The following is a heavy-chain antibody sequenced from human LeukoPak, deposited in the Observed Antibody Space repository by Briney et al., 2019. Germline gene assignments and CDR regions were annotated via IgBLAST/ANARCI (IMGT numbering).Heavy chain of an antibody. V-gene: IGHV4-31*03. J-gene: IGHJ4*02. Sequence: PSETLSLTCTVSGGSISSGGYYWSWIRQHPGKGLEWIGYIYYSGSTYYNPSLKSRVTISVDTSKNQFSLKLSSVTAADTAVYYCARGQAAAAAGYFDYWGQGTLVTVSS. D-gene: IGHD6-13*01. CDR1: GGSISSGGYY. CDR2: IYYSGST. CDR3: ARGQAAAAAGYFDY.